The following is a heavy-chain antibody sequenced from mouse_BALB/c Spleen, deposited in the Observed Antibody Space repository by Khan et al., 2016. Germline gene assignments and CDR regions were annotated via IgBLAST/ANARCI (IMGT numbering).Heavy chain of an antibody. D-gene: IGHD2-2*01. J-gene: IGHJ4*01. CDR1: GYTFTSYW. V-gene: IGHV1S81*02. CDR2: INPSNGRT. CDR3: ARECGYPYYAMDY. Sequence: QVQLQQPGAELVKPGASVKLSCKASGYTFTSYWMHWVKQRPGQGLEWIGEINPSNGRTNYNEKFKSKATLTVDKSSSTAYMQRSSLTSEDSAVYYCARECGYPYYAMDYWGQGTSVTVSS.